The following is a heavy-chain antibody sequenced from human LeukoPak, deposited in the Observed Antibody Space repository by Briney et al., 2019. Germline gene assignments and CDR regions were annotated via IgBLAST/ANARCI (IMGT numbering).Heavy chain of an antibody. CDR3: AVGIGWLID. CDR2: IKEDGGEQ. V-gene: IGHV3-7*01. J-gene: IGHJ4*02. Sequence: GGSLRLSCAASEFTFSSYWMSWVRQAPGKGLEWVANIKEDGGEQYYADSVKGRFSISRDNANNSFYLQMSNLRAEDTAVYYCAVGIGWLIDWGQGTLVTVSS. CDR1: EFTFSSYW. D-gene: IGHD5-12*01.